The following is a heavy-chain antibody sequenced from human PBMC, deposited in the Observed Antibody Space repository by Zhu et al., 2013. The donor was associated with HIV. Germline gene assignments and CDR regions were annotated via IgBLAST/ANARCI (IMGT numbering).Heavy chain of an antibody. V-gene: IGHV3-49*03. D-gene: IGHD3-22*01. CDR2: IRSKAYGGTT. Sequence: EVQLVESGGGLVQPGRSLRLSCTASGFTFGDYAMSWFRQAPGKGLEWVGFIRSKAYGGTTEYAASVKGRFTISRDDSKSIAYLQMNSLKTEDTAVYYCTRSYYDSSGYYPTLDYWGQGTLVHRLL. CDR3: TRSYYDSSGYYPTLDY. CDR1: GFTFGDYA. J-gene: IGHJ4*02.